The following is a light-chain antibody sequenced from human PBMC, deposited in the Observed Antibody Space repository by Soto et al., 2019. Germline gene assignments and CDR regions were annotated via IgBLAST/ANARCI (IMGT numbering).Light chain of an antibody. Sequence: DIQMTQSTSTLSASVGDRVTITCRASQSLYSRLAWYQQKPGKGPKLVIYDASTLESGVPSRFSGSGSGTEFTLTISSLQPDDVASYYCQHYNNYPLTFGGGTKV. J-gene: IGKJ4*01. CDR1: QSLYSR. CDR2: DAS. V-gene: IGKV1-5*01. CDR3: QHYNNYPLT.